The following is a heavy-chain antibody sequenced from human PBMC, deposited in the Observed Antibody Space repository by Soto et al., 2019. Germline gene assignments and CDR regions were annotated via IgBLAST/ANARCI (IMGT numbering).Heavy chain of an antibody. J-gene: IGHJ4*02. V-gene: IGHV1-46*03. Sequence: ASVKVSCKASGYTFTSYYMHWVRQAPGQGLEWMGIINPSGGSTSYAQKFQGRVTMTRDTSTSTVYMELSSLRSEDTAVYYCARGGPEEWLRNSIDYWGQGTLVTVSS. D-gene: IGHD5-12*01. CDR1: GYTFTSYY. CDR3: ARGGPEEWLRNSIDY. CDR2: INPSGGST.